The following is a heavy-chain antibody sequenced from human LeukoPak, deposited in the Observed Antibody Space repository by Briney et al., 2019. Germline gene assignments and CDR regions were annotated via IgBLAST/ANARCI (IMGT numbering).Heavy chain of an antibody. D-gene: IGHD6-6*01. CDR3: AKERDSSSSDGWLAFDI. J-gene: IGHJ3*02. Sequence: GGSLRLSCAASGFSFSSYWMSWVRQAPGKGLEWVANIKQDGSEKYYVDSVKGRFTISRDNAKNSLYLQMNSLRAEDTALYYCAKERDSSSSDGWLAFDIWGQGTMVTVSS. V-gene: IGHV3-7*03. CDR2: IKQDGSEK. CDR1: GFSFSSYW.